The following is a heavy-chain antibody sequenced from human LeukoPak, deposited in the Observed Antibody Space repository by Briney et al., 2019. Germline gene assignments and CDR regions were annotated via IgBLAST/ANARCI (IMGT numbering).Heavy chain of an antibody. Sequence: KASETLSLTCTVSGGSISSSSYYWGWIRQPPGKGLEWIGSIYYSGSTYYNPSLKSRVTISVDTSKNQFSLRLSSVNAADTAVYYCARVYGSGYDFRGAFDIWGQGTMVTVSS. V-gene: IGHV4-39*07. CDR1: GGSISSSSYY. D-gene: IGHD5-12*01. CDR2: IYYSGST. CDR3: ARVYGSGYDFRGAFDI. J-gene: IGHJ3*02.